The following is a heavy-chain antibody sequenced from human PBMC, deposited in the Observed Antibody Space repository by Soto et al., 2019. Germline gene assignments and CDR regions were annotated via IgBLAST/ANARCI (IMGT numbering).Heavy chain of an antibody. CDR3: ARASGIAVAGLDY. CDR1: GGSISSGGYS. Sequence: SETRSLTWAVSGGSISSGGYSGIGIRQPPGKVLDWIGNMYHGGRTYYNPSLKSRVTISVDRSENQFSLKLSSVTAADTAVYYCARASGIAVAGLDYWGQGTLVTVSS. D-gene: IGHD6-19*01. CDR2: MYHGGRT. J-gene: IGHJ4*02. V-gene: IGHV4-30-2*01.